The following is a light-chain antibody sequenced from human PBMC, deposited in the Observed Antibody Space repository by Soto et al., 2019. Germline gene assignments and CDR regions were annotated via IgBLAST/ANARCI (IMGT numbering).Light chain of an antibody. CDR3: QQYGSSPSWT. CDR2: GAS. CDR1: QSVSSSY. V-gene: IGKV3-20*01. J-gene: IGKJ1*01. Sequence: EFVLTQSPGTLSLSPGERATLSCRASQSVSSSYLAWYQQKPGQAPRLLIYGASSRATVIPDRFSGSGSGTDFTLTISRLEPEDFAVYYCQQYGSSPSWTFGQGTKVDIK.